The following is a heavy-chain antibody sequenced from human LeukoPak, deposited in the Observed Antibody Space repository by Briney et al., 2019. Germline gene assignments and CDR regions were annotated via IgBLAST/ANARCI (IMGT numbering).Heavy chain of an antibody. CDR3: ARGIPGIAAVGTGWFDP. CDR2: IYTSGST. D-gene: IGHD6-13*01. V-gene: IGHV4-4*07. Sequence: SETLSLTCTVSGGSISSYYWSWIRQPAGKGLEWIGRIYTSGSTYYNPSLKSRVTISIDTSKNQFSLQLSSVTAADTAVYYCARGIPGIAAVGTGWFDPWGQGTLVTVSS. J-gene: IGHJ5*02. CDR1: GGSISSYY.